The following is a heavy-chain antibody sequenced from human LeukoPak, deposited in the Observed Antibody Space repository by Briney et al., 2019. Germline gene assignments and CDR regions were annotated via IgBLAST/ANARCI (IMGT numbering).Heavy chain of an antibody. CDR1: GYTFTSYG. J-gene: IGHJ6*03. D-gene: IGHD1-7*01. V-gene: IGHV1-18*01. CDR2: ISAYNGNT. CDR3: ARDLAITGTRYYYMDV. Sequence: GASVKVSCKASGYTFTSYGISWVRQAPGQGLEWMGWISAYNGNTNYAQKFQGRVNMTTDTSTSTAYMELRSLRSDDTAVYYCARDLAITGTRYYYMDVWGKGTTVTVSS.